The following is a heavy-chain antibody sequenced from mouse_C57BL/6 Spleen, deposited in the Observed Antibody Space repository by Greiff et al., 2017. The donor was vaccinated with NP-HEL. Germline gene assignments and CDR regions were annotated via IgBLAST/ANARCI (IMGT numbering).Heavy chain of an antibody. CDR3: ARRSTMVTSVDY. Sequence: EVQGVESGGDLVKPGGSLKLSCAASGFTFSSYGMSWVRQTPDKRLEWVATISSGGSYTYYPDSVKGRFTISGDNAKNTLYLQMSSLKSEDTAMDYCARRSTMVTSVDYWGQGTTLTVAS. J-gene: IGHJ2*01. CDR2: ISSGGSYT. D-gene: IGHD2-2*01. V-gene: IGHV5-6*01. CDR1: GFTFSSYG.